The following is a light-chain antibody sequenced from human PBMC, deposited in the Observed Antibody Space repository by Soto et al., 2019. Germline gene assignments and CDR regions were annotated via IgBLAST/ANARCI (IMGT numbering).Light chain of an antibody. CDR2: AAS. V-gene: IGKV1-39*01. Sequence: DIEMTQSPSSLSASIGETVTVTCRASQSISRYLNWYQQKPGKAPTLLISAASSLERGVPLRFSGGGSGTEFTLTISSLQPEDFATYYCQQSYNFPRTFGQGTKVDIK. CDR1: QSISRY. J-gene: IGKJ1*01. CDR3: QQSYNFPRT.